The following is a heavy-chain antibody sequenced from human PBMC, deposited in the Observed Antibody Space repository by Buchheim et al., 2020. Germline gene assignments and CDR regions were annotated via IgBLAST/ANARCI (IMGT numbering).Heavy chain of an antibody. CDR3: ARKLDQGDYHFDY. D-gene: IGHD3-10*01. Sequence: QVQLQESGPGLVRPSQTLSLTCTVSGDSIRNSDYYWSWIRQLPGKGLEWIGYICFSGTTYYNPPLESRLTISVDTSGNQFSLRLRSVTAADTAVYYCARKLDQGDYHFDYWGRGTL. CDR2: ICFSGTT. J-gene: IGHJ4*02. CDR1: GDSIRNSDYY. V-gene: IGHV4-31*03.